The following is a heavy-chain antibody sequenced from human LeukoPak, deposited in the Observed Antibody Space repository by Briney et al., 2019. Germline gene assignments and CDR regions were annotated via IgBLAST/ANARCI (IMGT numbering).Heavy chain of an antibody. D-gene: IGHD3-22*01. CDR1: GGTFSSYT. CDR2: IIPILGIA. CDR3: ARDGDYYDSSGDDYYYGMDV. J-gene: IGHJ6*02. V-gene: IGHV1-69*04. Sequence: ASVKVSCKASGGTFSSYTISWVRQAPGQGLEWMGRIIPILGIASYAQKFQGRVTITADKSTSTAYMELSSLRSEDTAVYYCARDGDYYDSSGDDYYYGMDVWGQGTTVTVSS.